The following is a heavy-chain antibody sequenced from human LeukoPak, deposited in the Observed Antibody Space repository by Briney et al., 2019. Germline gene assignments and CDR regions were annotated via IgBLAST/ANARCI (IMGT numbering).Heavy chain of an antibody. V-gene: IGHV4-39*01. CDR1: GGSISSSSYY. J-gene: IGHJ5*02. Sequence: SETLSLTCTVSGGSISSSSYYWGWIRQPPGTGLEWIGSIYYSGSTYYNPSLKSRVTISVDTSKNQFSLKLSSVTAADTAVYYCARLTYSSGWYSGTNWFDPWGQGTLVTVSS. CDR2: IYYSGST. CDR3: ARLTYSSGWYSGTNWFDP. D-gene: IGHD6-19*01.